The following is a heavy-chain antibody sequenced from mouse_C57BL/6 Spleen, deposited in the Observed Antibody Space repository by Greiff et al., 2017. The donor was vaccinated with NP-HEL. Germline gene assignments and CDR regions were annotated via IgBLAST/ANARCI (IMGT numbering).Heavy chain of an antibody. CDR2: IDPSDSYT. J-gene: IGHJ4*01. CDR3: ARGHGSSYEGAMDY. D-gene: IGHD1-1*01. CDR1: GYTFTSYW. Sequence: VQLQQPGAELVRPGTSVKLSCKASGYTFTSYWMHWVKQRPGQGLEWIGVIDPSDSYTNYNQKFKGKATLTVDSSSSTAYMQLSSLTSEDSAVYYCARGHGSSYEGAMDYWGQGTSVTVSS. V-gene: IGHV1-59*01.